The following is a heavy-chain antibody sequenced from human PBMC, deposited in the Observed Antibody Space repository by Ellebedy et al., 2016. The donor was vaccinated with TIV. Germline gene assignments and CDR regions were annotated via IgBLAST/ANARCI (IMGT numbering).Heavy chain of an antibody. CDR1: GGSISSGDYY. V-gene: IGHV4-30-4*01. J-gene: IGHJ6*02. CDR2: IYYSGST. Sequence: LRLXCTVSGGSISSGDYYWSWIRQPPGKGLEWIGYIYYSGSTYYNPSLKSRVTISVDTSKNQFSLKLSSVTAADTAVYYCARGGEYCSSTSCYGVMDVWGQGTTVTVSS. D-gene: IGHD2-2*01. CDR3: ARGGEYCSSTSCYGVMDV.